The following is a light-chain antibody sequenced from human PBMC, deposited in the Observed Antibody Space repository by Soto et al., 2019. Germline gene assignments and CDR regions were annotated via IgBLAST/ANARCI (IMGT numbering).Light chain of an antibody. CDR1: QSVSNNY. Sequence: EIVVTQSPGTLSLSPGERATLSCRASQSVSNNYLGWYQQKPGQAPRLLIAGASSRATGVPARFSGSGSGTEFTLISSILEHEDSADYYCQRYGSSGTFGQGTKVDI. V-gene: IGKV3-20*01. J-gene: IGKJ1*01. CDR3: QRYGSSGT. CDR2: GAS.